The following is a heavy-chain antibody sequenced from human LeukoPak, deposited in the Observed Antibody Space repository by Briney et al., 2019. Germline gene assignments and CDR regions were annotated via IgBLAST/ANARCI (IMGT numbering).Heavy chain of an antibody. Sequence: ASVKVSCKASGYTFTGYYMHWVRQAPGQGREWMGWINPNSGGTNYAQKFQGRVTMTRDTSISTAYMELRSLRSDDTAVYYCARVGYGYYDSSGYYYYFDYWGQGTLVTVSS. D-gene: IGHD3-22*01. V-gene: IGHV1-2*02. J-gene: IGHJ4*02. CDR2: INPNSGGT. CDR3: ARVGYGYYDSSGYYYYFDY. CDR1: GYTFTGYY.